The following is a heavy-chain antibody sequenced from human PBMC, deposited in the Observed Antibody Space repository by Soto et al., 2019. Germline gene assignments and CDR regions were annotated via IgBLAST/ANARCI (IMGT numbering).Heavy chain of an antibody. D-gene: IGHD3-10*01. J-gene: IGHJ6*02. CDR1: GFTFSSYA. CDR3: AKGMDGSGSYLGYYYYYGMDV. V-gene: IGHV3-23*01. Sequence: GGSLRLSCAASGFTFSSYAMSWVRQAPGKGLEWVSAISGSGGSTYYADSVKGRFTISRDNSKNTLYLQMNSLRAEDTAVYYCAKGMDGSGSYLGYYYYYGMDVWGQGTTVTVSS. CDR2: ISGSGGST.